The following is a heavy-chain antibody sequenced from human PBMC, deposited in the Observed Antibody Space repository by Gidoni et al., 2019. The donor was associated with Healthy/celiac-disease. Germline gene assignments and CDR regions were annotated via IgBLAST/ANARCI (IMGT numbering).Heavy chain of an antibody. V-gene: IGHV3-33*01. J-gene: IGHJ6*02. CDR1: GFTFSSYG. CDR3: ARDRSSGWYQDYYYYYGMDV. D-gene: IGHD6-19*01. CDR2: IWYDGSNK. Sequence: QVQLVESGGGVVQPGRSLSISCAASGFTFSSYGMHWVRQAPGKGLEWVAVIWYDGSNKYYADSVKGRFTISRDNSKNTLYLQMNSLRAEDTAVYYCARDRSSGWYQDYYYYYGMDVWGQGTTVTVSS.